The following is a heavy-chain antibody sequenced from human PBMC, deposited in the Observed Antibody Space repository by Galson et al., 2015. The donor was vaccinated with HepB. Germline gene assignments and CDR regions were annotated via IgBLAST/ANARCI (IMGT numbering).Heavy chain of an antibody. V-gene: IGHV3-23*01. D-gene: IGHD4-17*01. CDR1: EFTFVTYG. CDR3: AKDFYSDPHGNLDS. CDR2: ISGSGGST. Sequence: SLRLSCAASEFTFVTYGMSWVRQAPGKGLEWVSAISGSGGSTYYADSVKGRFTVFRDNSRSTLYLEMTSLRAEDTAVYYCAKDFYSDPHGNLDSWGQGTLVTVSS. J-gene: IGHJ4*02.